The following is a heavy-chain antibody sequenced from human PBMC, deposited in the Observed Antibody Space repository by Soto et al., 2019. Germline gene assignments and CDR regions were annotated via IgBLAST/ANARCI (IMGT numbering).Heavy chain of an antibody. CDR2: ISGSGGST. CDR3: AKTLGYCSGGSCYSRFFGY. V-gene: IGHV3-23*01. CDR1: GFTFSSYA. D-gene: IGHD2-15*01. J-gene: IGHJ4*02. Sequence: EVQLLESGGGLVQPGGSLRLSCAASGFTFSSYAMSWVRQAPGKGLEWVSAISGSGGSTYYADSVKGRFTISRDNSKNTLYLQMNSLRAEDTAVYYCAKTLGYCSGGSCYSRFFGYWGQGTLVTVSS.